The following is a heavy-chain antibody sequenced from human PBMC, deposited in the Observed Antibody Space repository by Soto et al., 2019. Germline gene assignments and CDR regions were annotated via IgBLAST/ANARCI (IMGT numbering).Heavy chain of an antibody. J-gene: IGHJ4*02. D-gene: IGHD1-1*01. Sequence: DVQLLESGGGLVQPGGSLRLSCVASGFSFSAHAMTWFRQAPGKGLEWVASIFHIGDSAYYADSVKGRFTISRDNSKRTLYLQMNSLRAEDTAVYYCARRGLSNNDYWGQGTLVPVAS. CDR3: ARRGLSNNDY. CDR1: GFSFSAHA. V-gene: IGHV3-23*01. CDR2: IFHIGDSA.